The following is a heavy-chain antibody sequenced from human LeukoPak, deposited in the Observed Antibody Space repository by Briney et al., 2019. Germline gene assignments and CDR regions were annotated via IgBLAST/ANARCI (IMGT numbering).Heavy chain of an antibody. D-gene: IGHD4-11*01. CDR3: AHRNSNYRAFDI. V-gene: IGHV2-5*01. Sequence: SGPTLVNPPQTLTLTCTFSGFSLSTRGMYVGWIRQPPGKALEWPALIYWNDDKRYSPSLKSRLTITKDTSKNQVVLTMTNMDPVDTATYYCAHRNSNYRAFDIWGQGTMVTVSS. CDR1: GFSLSTRGMY. CDR2: IYWNDDK. J-gene: IGHJ3*02.